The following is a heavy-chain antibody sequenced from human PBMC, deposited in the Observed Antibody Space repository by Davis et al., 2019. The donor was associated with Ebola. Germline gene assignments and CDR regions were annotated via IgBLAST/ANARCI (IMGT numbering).Heavy chain of an antibody. Sequence: PGGSLRLSCAGSGFTFSTYAMTWVRQAPGKGLVWVSRISGDGSITTYADSVKGRFTISRDNTKNTLYLQMYSLRAEDTAVYYCARGERTVTTPLAYWGQGALVTVSS. J-gene: IGHJ4*01. CDR1: GFTFSTYA. CDR3: ARGERTVTTPLAY. V-gene: IGHV3-74*01. CDR2: ISGDGSIT. D-gene: IGHD4-17*01.